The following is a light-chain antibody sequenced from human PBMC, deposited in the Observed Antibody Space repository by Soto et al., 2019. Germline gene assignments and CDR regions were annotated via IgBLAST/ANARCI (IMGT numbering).Light chain of an antibody. CDR1: QSVSSY. Sequence: EIVLTQSPATLSLSPGERATLSCRASQSVSSYLAWYQQKPGQAPRLLIYDASNRATGIPVRFSGSGSGTDFTLTXSSLEPXDFXLXXXXXRNXWPITFGQGTRLEIK. CDR3: XXRNXWPIT. CDR2: DAS. J-gene: IGKJ5*01. V-gene: IGKV3-11*01.